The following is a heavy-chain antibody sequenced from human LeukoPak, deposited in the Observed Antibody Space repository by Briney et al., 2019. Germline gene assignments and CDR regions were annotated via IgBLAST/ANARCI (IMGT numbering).Heavy chain of an antibody. D-gene: IGHD3-3*01. CDR3: AREYYDFWSGYPLDY. CDR2: ISSSSSYI. CDR1: GFTFSSYS. J-gene: IGHJ4*02. Sequence: GGSLRLSCAASGFTFSSYSMNWVRQAPGKGLEWVSSISSSSSYIYYADSVKGRFTISRDNAKNSLYLQMNSLRAEDTAVYYCAREYYDFWSGYPLDYWGQGTLVTVSS. V-gene: IGHV3-21*01.